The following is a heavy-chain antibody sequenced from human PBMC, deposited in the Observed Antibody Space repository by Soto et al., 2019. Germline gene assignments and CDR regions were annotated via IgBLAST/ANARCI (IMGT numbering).Heavy chain of an antibody. J-gene: IGHJ1*01. V-gene: IGHV3-48*01. Sequence: EVQLVESGGGLVQPGGSLRLSCAASGFTFSSYSMNWVRQAPGKGLEWVSYISSSSSTIYYADSVKGRFNISRDNAKNSLYLQMNTRRAEGTALYYCARDLGSSWYTEYFQNWGQATLVTVS. CDR2: ISSSSSTI. CDR3: ARDLGSSWYTEYFQN. CDR1: GFTFSSYS. D-gene: IGHD6-13*01.